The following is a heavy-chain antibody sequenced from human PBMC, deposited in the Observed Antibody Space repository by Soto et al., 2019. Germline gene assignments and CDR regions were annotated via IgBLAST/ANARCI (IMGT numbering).Heavy chain of an antibody. CDR2: ISASGANT. CDR1: RFTFNHYG. CDR3: ARDQSGDDAMFDY. Sequence: PVGSLRISCEASRFTFNHYGMAWARKAPGKGLEWVSTISASGANTHYADSVKGRFTIDRDNPNNILYLQMDDLSADATPTYYCARDQSGDDAMFDYWGQGTRVPVSS. D-gene: IGHD5-12*01. V-gene: IGHV3-23*01. J-gene: IGHJ4*02.